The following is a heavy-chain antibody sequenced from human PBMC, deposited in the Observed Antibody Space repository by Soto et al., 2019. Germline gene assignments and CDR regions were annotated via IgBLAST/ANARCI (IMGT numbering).Heavy chain of an antibody. CDR1: GFTFSSYA. CDR3: AKLLTQEMATIPFDY. D-gene: IGHD5-12*01. J-gene: IGHJ4*02. CDR2: ISGSGGST. Sequence: GGSLRLSCAASGFTFSSYAMSWVRQAPGKGLEWVSAISGSGGSTYYADSVKGRFTISRDNSKNTLYLQMNSLRAEDTAVYYCAKLLTQEMATIPFDYWGQGTLVTVSS. V-gene: IGHV3-23*01.